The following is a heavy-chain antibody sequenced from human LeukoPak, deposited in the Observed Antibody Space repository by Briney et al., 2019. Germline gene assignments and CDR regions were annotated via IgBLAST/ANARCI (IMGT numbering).Heavy chain of an antibody. J-gene: IGHJ3*01. V-gene: IGHV4-59*08. Sequence: SETLSLTCTVSNGSISNYYWSWIRQPPGKGLEWIGNIYYSGDTNYTPSLKSRVTISADMSKNQFYLNLTSVTAADTAVYYCVRFPAKKADWGQGTMVTVSP. D-gene: IGHD2-2*01. CDR3: VRFPAKKAD. CDR2: IYYSGDT. CDR1: NGSISNYY.